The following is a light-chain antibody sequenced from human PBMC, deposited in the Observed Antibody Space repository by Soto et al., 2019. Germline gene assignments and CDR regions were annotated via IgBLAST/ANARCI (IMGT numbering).Light chain of an antibody. CDR1: SSDVGDYNY. Sequence: QSALTQPPSASGSPGQSVTISCTGTSSDVGDYNYVSWYQQHPGKAPKLMIYDVSERPSGVPDRFSASKSGNTASLTVSGLQAEDGADYYCSSSAGSNNLVFGTGTKLTVL. CDR3: SSSAGSNNLV. CDR2: DVS. J-gene: IGLJ1*01. V-gene: IGLV2-8*01.